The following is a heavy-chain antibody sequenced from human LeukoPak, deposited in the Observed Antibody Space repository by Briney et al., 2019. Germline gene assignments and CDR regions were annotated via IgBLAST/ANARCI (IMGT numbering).Heavy chain of an antibody. CDR2: ISGSGGST. CDR1: GFTFSSYA. D-gene: IGHD5-18*01. V-gene: IGHV3-23*01. Sequence: PGGSLRLSCAASGFTFSSYAMGWVRQAPGKGLEWVSAISGSGGSTYYAASVKGRFTISRDNSKNTLYLKMNSLRAEDTAVYYCAKEQGYSYGYDYWGQGTLVTVSS. CDR3: AKEQGYSYGYDY. J-gene: IGHJ4*02.